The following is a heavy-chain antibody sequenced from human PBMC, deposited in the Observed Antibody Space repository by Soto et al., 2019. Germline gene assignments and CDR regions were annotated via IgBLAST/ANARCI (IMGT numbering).Heavy chain of an antibody. CDR2: IIPIFGTA. J-gene: IGHJ6*02. CDR1: GGTFSSYA. Sequence: GASVKVSCKASGGTFSSYAISWVRQAPGQGLEWMGGIIPIFGTANYAQKFQGRVTITADESTSTAYMELSSLRSEDTAVYYCAATRPSSIAAAGTVFGMDVWGQGTTVTVSS. D-gene: IGHD6-13*01. V-gene: IGHV1-69*13. CDR3: AATRPSSIAAAGTVFGMDV.